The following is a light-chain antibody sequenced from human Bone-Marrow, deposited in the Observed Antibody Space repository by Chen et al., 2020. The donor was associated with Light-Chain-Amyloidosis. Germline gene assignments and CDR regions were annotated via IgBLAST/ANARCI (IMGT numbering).Light chain of an antibody. Sequence: SYVLTQPSSVSVAPGQTATIACGGNNIGSTSVHWYQQTPGQAPLLVVYDDSDRPSGIPERLSGYNSGNTATLTISRVEAEDEADYYCQVWDRSSDRPVFGGGTKLTVL. J-gene: IGLJ3*02. CDR1: NIGSTS. CDR3: QVWDRSSDRPV. V-gene: IGLV3-21*02. CDR2: DDS.